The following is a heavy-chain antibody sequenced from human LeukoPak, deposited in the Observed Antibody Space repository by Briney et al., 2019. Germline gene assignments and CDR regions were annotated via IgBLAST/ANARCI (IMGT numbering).Heavy chain of an antibody. V-gene: IGHV4-59*01. Sequence: SETLSLTCTVSGGSISSYYWSWIRQPPGKGLEWIGYVYYSGSTNYNPSLKSRVYISVDTSKNQFSLKLRSVTAADTAVYYCAKRGSDFYFDYWGQGTLVTVSS. CDR3: AKRGSDFYFDY. CDR2: VYYSGST. D-gene: IGHD5-12*01. CDR1: GGSISSYY. J-gene: IGHJ4*02.